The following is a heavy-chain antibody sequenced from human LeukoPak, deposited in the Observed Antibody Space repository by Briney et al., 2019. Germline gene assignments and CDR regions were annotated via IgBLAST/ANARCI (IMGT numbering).Heavy chain of an antibody. CDR3: TTHYEVGATAFDT. CDR1: GLSFKNAW. V-gene: IGHV3-15*01. Sequence: PGGSLRLSCAASGLSFKNAWMNWVRQAPGKGLEWVGRIKNKADGGTTDYAAPVKGRFTISRDDSENTLYLQMNSLETEDTAVYYCTTHYEVGATAFDTWGQGTMVTVSS. CDR2: IKNKADGGTT. D-gene: IGHD1-26*01. J-gene: IGHJ3*02.